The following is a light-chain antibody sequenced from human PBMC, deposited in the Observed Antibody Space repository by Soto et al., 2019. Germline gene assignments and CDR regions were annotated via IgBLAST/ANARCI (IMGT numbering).Light chain of an antibody. CDR1: SSDVGGYNY. Sequence: QSVLTQPASVSVAPGQSITISCSGTSSDVGGYNYVAWYQHHPGKAPKLMIYEVSNRTSGVSNRFSGSKSGNTASLTISGLQAEDEADYYCTSYTSTTTDVFGTGTKLTVL. CDR3: TSYTSTTTDV. CDR2: EVS. V-gene: IGLV2-14*01. J-gene: IGLJ1*01.